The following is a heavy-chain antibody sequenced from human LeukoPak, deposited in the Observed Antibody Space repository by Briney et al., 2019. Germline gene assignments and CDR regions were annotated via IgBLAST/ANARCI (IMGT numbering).Heavy chain of an antibody. CDR1: GDSISSTNYY. V-gene: IGHV4-39*01. Sequence: SETLSLTCTVSGDSISSTNYYWDWIRQPPGTGLEWIGSIYYSGNTYYNPSLKSRVTISIDTSKNQFSLKLSSMTAADTAVYYCARQTWIQLWFLDYWGQGTLVTVSS. J-gene: IGHJ4*02. CDR3: ARQTWIQLWFLDY. D-gene: IGHD5-18*01. CDR2: IYYSGNT.